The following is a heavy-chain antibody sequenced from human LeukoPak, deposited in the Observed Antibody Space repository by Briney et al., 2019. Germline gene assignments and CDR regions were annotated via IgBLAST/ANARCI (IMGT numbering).Heavy chain of an antibody. CDR3: ARVLASYLDY. V-gene: IGHV3-48*03. J-gene: IGHJ4*02. CDR2: ISSSGSAT. D-gene: IGHD3-3*01. CDR1: GFTFNNYE. Sequence: PGGSLRLSCAASGFTFNNYEMIWVRQAPGKGLEWVSYISSSGSATHYTDSVKGRFTISRDNAKNSLYLQMNCLRVEDTALYYCARVLASYLDYWAQGTLVTVSS.